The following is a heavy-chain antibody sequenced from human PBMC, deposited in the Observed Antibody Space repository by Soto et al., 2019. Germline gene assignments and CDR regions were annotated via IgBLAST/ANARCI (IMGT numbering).Heavy chain of an antibody. CDR1: GYTFTSYG. V-gene: IGHV1-18*01. CDR3: ALTTLAADWFDP. CDR2: ISAYNGNT. J-gene: IGHJ5*02. D-gene: IGHD6-13*01. Sequence: ASVKVSCKASGYTFTSYGISWVRQAPGQGLEWMGWISAYNGNTNYAQKLQGRVTMTTDTSTSTAYMELRSLRSDDTAVYYCALTTLAADWFDPWGQGTLVTVSS.